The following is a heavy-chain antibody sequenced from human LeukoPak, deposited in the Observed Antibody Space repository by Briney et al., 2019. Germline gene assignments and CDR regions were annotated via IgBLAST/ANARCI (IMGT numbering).Heavy chain of an antibody. Sequence: ASVKVSCKTSGYTFTSYGINWVRQAPGQGLEWLGWISAYSGSTNSAQKLQGRVTMTTDTSTSTAYMELSSLRSEDTAVYYCARARGLRWYFDYWGQGTLVTVSS. D-gene: IGHD4-23*01. CDR2: ISAYSGST. CDR3: ARARGLRWYFDY. CDR1: GYTFTSYG. J-gene: IGHJ4*02. V-gene: IGHV1-18*01.